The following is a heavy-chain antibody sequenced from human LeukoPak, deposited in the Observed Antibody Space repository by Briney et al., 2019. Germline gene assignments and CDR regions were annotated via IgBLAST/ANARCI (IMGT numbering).Heavy chain of an antibody. V-gene: IGHV4-59*01. CDR3: ARVDGSCSGGSCPSGNWFDP. CDR2: IYYSGST. CDR1: GGSISSYY. D-gene: IGHD2-15*01. J-gene: IGHJ5*02. Sequence: SETLSLTCTVSGGSISSYYWSWIRQPPGKGLEWIGYIYYSGSTNYNPSLKSRVTISVDTSKNQFSLRLSSVTAADTAVYYCARVDGSCSGGSCPSGNWFDPWGQGTLVTVSS.